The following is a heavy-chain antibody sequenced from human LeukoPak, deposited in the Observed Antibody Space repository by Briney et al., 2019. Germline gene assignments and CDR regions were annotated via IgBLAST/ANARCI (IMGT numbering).Heavy chain of an antibody. CDR1: GFTFSNYA. CDR2: LTGSGGTT. CDR3: AKDGGAYCGGDCYSEFDY. J-gene: IGHJ4*02. Sequence: GGSLRLSCAASGFTFSNYAMSWVRQAPGRGLEWVSGLTGSGGTTYYADSVKGRFTISRDNSRSTLYLQTNSLRAEDTAVYYCAKDGGAYCGGDCYSEFDYWGQGTLVTVSS. V-gene: IGHV3-23*01. D-gene: IGHD2-21*02.